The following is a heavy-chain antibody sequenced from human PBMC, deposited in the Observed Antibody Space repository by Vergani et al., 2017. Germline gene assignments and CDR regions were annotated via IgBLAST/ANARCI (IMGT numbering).Heavy chain of an antibody. Sequence: EVQLVESGGGLVQPGGSLRLSCAASGFTFSSYSMNWVRQAPGKGLEWVSYISSSSSTIYYADSVKGRFTISRDNAKNSLYLQMNSLRAEDTAVYYCAGDRGGDSYNLYGMDVWGQGTTVTVSS. J-gene: IGHJ6*02. CDR1: GFTFSSYS. CDR2: ISSSSSTI. CDR3: AGDRGGDSYNLYGMDV. V-gene: IGHV3-48*01. D-gene: IGHD5-24*01.